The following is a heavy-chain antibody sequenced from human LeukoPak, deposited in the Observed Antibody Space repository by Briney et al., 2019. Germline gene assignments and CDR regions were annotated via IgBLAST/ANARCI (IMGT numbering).Heavy chain of an antibody. CDR3: ARPLYSSSWYLGA. V-gene: IGHV3-21*01. CDR2: ISSSSSYI. D-gene: IGHD6-13*01. J-gene: IGHJ4*02. CDR1: GFTFSSYS. Sequence: GGSLRLSCAASGFTFSSYSMNWVRQAPGKGLEWVSSISSSSSYIYYADSVKGRFTISRDNAMNSLYLQMNSLRAEDTAVYYCARPLYSSSWYLGAWGQGTLVTVSS.